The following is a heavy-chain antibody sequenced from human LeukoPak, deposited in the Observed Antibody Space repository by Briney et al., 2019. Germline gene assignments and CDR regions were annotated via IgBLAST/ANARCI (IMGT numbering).Heavy chain of an antibody. Sequence: PSETLSLACTVSGGSISSSSYYWGWIRQPPGKGLEWIGSIYYSGSTYCNPSLKSRVTISVDTSKNQFSLKLSSVTAADTAVYYCARYHCSSTSCYFDYWGQGTLVTVSS. CDR1: GGSISSSSYY. D-gene: IGHD2-2*01. V-gene: IGHV4-39*01. CDR2: IYYSGST. CDR3: ARYHCSSTSCYFDY. J-gene: IGHJ4*02.